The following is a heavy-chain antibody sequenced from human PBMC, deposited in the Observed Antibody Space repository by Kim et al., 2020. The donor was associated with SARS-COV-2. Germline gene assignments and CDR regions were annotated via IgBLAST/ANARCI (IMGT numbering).Heavy chain of an antibody. J-gene: IGHJ3*02. Sequence: GGSLRLSCAASGFTFSSYAMSWVRQAPGKGLEWVPAISGSGGSTYYADSVKGRFTISRDNSKNTLYLQMNSLRAEDTAVYYCAKASEYYDSSFAFDIWGQGTRVTDSS. CDR3: AKASEYYDSSFAFDI. D-gene: IGHD3-22*01. CDR2: ISGSGGST. CDR1: GFTFSSYA. V-gene: IGHV3-23*01.